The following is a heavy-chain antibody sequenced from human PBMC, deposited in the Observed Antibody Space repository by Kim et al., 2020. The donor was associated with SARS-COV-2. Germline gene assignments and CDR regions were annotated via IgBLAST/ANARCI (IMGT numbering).Heavy chain of an antibody. J-gene: IGHJ4*02. CDR3: ARGYSGYGYFDY. CDR2: ISCDRSNK. V-gene: IGHV3-30-3*01. D-gene: IGHD5-12*01. CDR1: GFTFSSYA. Sequence: GGSLRLSCAASGFTFSSYAMHWVRQAPGKGLEWVSGISCDRSNKNYADSVKGRFTISRDNSKNTLYLQMNSLRAEDTAVYYCARGYSGYGYFDYWGQGTMVTVSS.